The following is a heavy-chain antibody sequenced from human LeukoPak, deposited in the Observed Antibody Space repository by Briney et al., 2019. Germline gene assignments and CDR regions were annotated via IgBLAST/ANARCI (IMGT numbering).Heavy chain of an antibody. CDR1: GGSISSSSYY. CDR3: ARHAHCSSTSCPFDY. Sequence: PSETLSLTCTVSGGSISSSSYYWGWIRQPPGKGLEWIGSIYYSGSTYYNPSLKSRVTISVDTSKNQFSLKLSSVTAADTAVYYCARHAHCSSTSCPFDYWGKGSLVTVSS. D-gene: IGHD2-2*01. J-gene: IGHJ4*02. V-gene: IGHV4-39*01. CDR2: IYYSGST.